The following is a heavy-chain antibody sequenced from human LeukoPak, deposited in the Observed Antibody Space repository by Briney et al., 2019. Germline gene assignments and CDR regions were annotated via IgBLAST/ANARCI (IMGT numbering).Heavy chain of an antibody. J-gene: IGHJ5*02. V-gene: IGHV3-74*01. CDR2: INSDGSST. D-gene: IGHD3-3*01. Sequence: GGSLRLSCAASGFTFSSYWMHWVRHAPGKGLVWVSRINSDGSSTSYADSVKGRFTISRDNAKNTLYLQMNSLRAEDTAVYYCAREGGVTNWFDPWGQGTLVTVSS. CDR3: AREGGVTNWFDP. CDR1: GFTFSSYW.